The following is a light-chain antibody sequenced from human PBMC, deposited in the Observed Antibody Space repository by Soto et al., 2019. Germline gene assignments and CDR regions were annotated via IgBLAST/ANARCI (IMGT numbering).Light chain of an antibody. CDR2: EVS. Sequence: QSALTQSPSASGSPGQSVIISCTGTSGDVGGYNYVSWYQQHPGKPPKLMIYEVSKRPSGVPDRFSGSKSGNTASLTVSGIRAEDEADYCCSSYAGSNNVVFGGGTKVTVL. J-gene: IGLJ2*01. CDR1: SGDVGGYNY. CDR3: SSYAGSNNVV. V-gene: IGLV2-8*01.